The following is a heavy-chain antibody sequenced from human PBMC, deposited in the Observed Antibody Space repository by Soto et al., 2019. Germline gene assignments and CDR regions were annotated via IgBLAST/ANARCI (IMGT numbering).Heavy chain of an antibody. V-gene: IGHV4-4*02. Sequence: SETLSLTCTVSGASISSTSSGDWWSWVRQPPGKGLEWIGEIYHSGSTNYNPSLKSRVTMSVDKSKNQFSLRLSSVTAADTAVYYCAKMVGATLVDYWGQGTLVTVS. D-gene: IGHD1-26*01. CDR3: AKMVGATLVDY. CDR2: IYHSGST. CDR1: GASISSTSSGDW. J-gene: IGHJ4*02.